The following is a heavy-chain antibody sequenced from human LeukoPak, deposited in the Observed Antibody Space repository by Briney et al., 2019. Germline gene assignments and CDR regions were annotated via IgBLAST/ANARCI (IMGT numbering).Heavy chain of an antibody. CDR3: GRDNNYKVDV. V-gene: IGHV3-74*01. D-gene: IGHD4-11*01. CDR2: NKSDGSIT. J-gene: IGHJ6*01. Sequence: PGVSLRLSCAASGFTFSSYSMNWLRQAPGKGREGGSNNKSDGSITNYADSVKGLLTISRDNAKNIVYVQMNSLRAEETAVYYCGRDNNYKVDVWGKGATVTVSS. CDR1: GFTFSSYS.